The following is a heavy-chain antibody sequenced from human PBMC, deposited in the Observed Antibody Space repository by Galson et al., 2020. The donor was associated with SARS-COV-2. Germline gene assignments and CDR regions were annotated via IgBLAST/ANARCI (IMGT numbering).Heavy chain of an antibody. CDR2: INPKSGGT. D-gene: IGHD3-9*01. CDR1: VYTFTDYY. J-gene: IGHJ6*02. V-gene: IGHV1-2*02. CDR3: ARLRYYDVLTGYIVDV. Sequence: ASVKVSCKASVYTFTDYYIHWVRQAPGQGLEWMGWINPKSGGTNYAQKFEGRVTMTRDTSITTAYMELSRLRADDTAVYYCARLRYYDVLTGYIVDVWGQGTMVTVSS.